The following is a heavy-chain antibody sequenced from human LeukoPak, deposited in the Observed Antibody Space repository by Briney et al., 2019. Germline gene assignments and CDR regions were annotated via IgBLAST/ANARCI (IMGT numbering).Heavy chain of an antibody. J-gene: IGHJ5*02. CDR3: ARDLLWFGESNRNWFDP. Sequence: GGSLRLSCAASAFTFSNYAMSWVRQAPGKGLEWVSSISGSGDSTYYADSVKGRFTISRDNSKNTLYLQMNSLRAEDTAVYYCARDLLWFGESNRNWFDPWGQGTLVTVSS. CDR1: AFTFSNYA. CDR2: ISGSGDST. V-gene: IGHV3-23*01. D-gene: IGHD3-10*01.